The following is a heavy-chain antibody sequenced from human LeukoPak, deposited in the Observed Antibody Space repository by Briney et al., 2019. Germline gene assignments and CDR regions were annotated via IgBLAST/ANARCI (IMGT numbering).Heavy chain of an antibody. D-gene: IGHD1-26*01. Sequence: PGGSLRLSCAASGFTFDDYAMHWVRQAPGKGLEWVSLISWDGGSTYYADSVKGRFTISRDNSKNSLYLQMNSLRAEDTALYYCAKDGGLYSGSYYIDYWGRGTLVTVSS. CDR1: GFTFDDYA. CDR3: AKDGGLYSGSYYIDY. CDR2: ISWDGGST. J-gene: IGHJ4*02. V-gene: IGHV3-43D*04.